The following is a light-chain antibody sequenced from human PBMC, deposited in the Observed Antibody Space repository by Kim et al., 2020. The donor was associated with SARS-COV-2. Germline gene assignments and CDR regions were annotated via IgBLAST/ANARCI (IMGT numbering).Light chain of an antibody. CDR3: HSYDRDSHV. CDR2: ADN. J-gene: IGLJ1*01. CDR1: GGPIPPHF. Sequence: TPTRRGGPIPPHFVTWAQQPRRGAPATVISADNERPSGVPDRFSGSSDASSNSASLTISGLKTEDEADYYCHSYDRDSHVFGTGTKVTVL. V-gene: IGLV6-57*03.